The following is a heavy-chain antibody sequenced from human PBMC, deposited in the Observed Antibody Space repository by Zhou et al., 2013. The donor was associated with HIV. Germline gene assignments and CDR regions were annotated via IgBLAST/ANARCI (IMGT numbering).Heavy chain of an antibody. CDR3: ARALSARWGGGGFYYMDV. Sequence: QVELEQSGAEVKKPGASVKVSCKASGYSFSTYGISWVRQAPGQGLEWMGWISSYRGYTNYAQKLQGRVTVTTDTSTNTAYMELRSLRSDDTAVYYCARALSARWGGGGFYYMDVWGKGTPVTVSS. CDR2: ISSYRGYT. CDR1: GYSFSTYG. J-gene: IGHJ6*03. V-gene: IGHV1-18*01. D-gene: IGHD6-25*01.